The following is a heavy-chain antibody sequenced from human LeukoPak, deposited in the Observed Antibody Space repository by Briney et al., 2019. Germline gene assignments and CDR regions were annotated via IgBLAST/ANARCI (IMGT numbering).Heavy chain of an antibody. D-gene: IGHD3-10*01. CDR1: GGSISSSSYY. J-gene: IGHJ4*02. CDR2: IYYSGST. Sequence: SETLSLTCTVSGGSISSSSYYWGWIRQPPGKGLEWIGSIYYSGSTYYNPSLKSRVTVSVDTSKNQFSLKLSSVTAADTAVYYCARMGGGITMVRGVTFFDYWGQGTLVTVSS. V-gene: IGHV4-39*07. CDR3: ARMGGGITMVRGVTFFDY.